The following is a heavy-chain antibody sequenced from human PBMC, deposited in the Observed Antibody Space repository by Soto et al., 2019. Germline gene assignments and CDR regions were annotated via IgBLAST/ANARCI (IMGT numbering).Heavy chain of an antibody. CDR1: GFTFVDYG. Sequence: GGSLRLSCAASGFTFVDYGMAWVRQAPGKGLEWVSHISGTSVYIHYADSVKGRFTISRDNAKNSVYLQMDSLRVEDTAVYYCAREGALKPFSSWGQGALVTVSS. J-gene: IGHJ5*02. CDR2: ISGTSVYI. CDR3: AREGALKPFSS. V-gene: IGHV3-21*01.